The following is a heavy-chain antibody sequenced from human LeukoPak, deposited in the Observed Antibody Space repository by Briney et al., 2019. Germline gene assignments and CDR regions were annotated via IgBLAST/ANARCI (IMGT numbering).Heavy chain of an antibody. D-gene: IGHD6-13*01. CDR2: INHSGST. V-gene: IGHV4-34*01. CDR3: ASVLSSRRQDWFDP. Sequence: PSETLSLTCAVYGGSFSGYYWSWIRQPPGKGLEWIGEINHSGSTNYNPSLKSRVTISVDTFKNQFSLKLSSVTAADTAVYYCASVLSSRRQDWFDPWGQGTLVTVSS. CDR1: GGSFSGYY. J-gene: IGHJ5*02.